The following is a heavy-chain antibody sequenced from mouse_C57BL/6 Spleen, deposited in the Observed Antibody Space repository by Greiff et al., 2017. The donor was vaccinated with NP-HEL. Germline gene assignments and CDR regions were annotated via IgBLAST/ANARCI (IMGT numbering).Heavy chain of an antibody. CDR3: ARDPNSSGYYFDY. CDR2: INPSTGGT. V-gene: IGHV1-42*01. CDR1: GYSFTGYY. Sequence: VQLKESGPELVKPGASVKISCKASGYSFTGYYMNWVKQSPEKSLEWIGEINPSTGGTTYNQKFKAKATLTVDKSSSTAYMQLKSLTSDDSAVYYCARDPNSSGYYFDYWGQGTTLTVSS. J-gene: IGHJ2*01. D-gene: IGHD3-2*02.